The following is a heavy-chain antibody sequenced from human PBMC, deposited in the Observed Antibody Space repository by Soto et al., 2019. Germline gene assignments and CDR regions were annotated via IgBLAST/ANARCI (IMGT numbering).Heavy chain of an antibody. CDR1: GGTFSSYA. CDR3: ARDSAGRFYYYYYGMDV. J-gene: IGHJ6*02. CDR2: IIPIFGTA. D-gene: IGHD6-13*01. Sequence: QVQLVQSGAEVKKPGSSVKVSCKASGGTFSSYAISWVRQAPGQGLEWMGGIIPIFGTANYAQKFQGRVTITADESTSTAYMELSSXRSEDTAVYYCARDSAGRFYYYYYGMDVWGQGTTVTVSS. V-gene: IGHV1-69*01.